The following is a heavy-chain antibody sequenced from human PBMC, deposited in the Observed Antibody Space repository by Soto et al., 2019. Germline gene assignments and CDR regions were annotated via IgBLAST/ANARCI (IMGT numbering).Heavy chain of an antibody. V-gene: IGHV3-23*01. D-gene: IGHD2-21*02. CDR1: GFTFNSYA. CDR2: ISGGGGST. CDR3: AKEDCGSDCNSGPNP. J-gene: IGHJ5*02. Sequence: EVQLLESGGGLVQPGESLRLSCAASGFTFNSYAMNWVRQAPGKGLEWVAVISGGGGSTFYADSVRGRFTLSRVTSKNALYLHKNTLSAEDTALYYCAKEDCGSDCNSGPNPWGQGTLVTVSS.